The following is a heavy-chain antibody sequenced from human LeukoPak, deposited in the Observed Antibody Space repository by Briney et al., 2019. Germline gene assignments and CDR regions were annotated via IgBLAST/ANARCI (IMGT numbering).Heavy chain of an antibody. J-gene: IGHJ4*02. Sequence: SQTLSLTCAVSGGSISSGGYYWSWIRQPPGKGLEWIGEINRSGSTNYNPSLKSRVTISVDTSKNQFSLKLSSVTAADTAVYYCARDRHSSGWYPFDYWGQGTLVTVSS. V-gene: IGHV4-30-2*01. CDR2: INRSGST. CDR3: ARDRHSSGWYPFDY. D-gene: IGHD6-19*01. CDR1: GGSISSGGYY.